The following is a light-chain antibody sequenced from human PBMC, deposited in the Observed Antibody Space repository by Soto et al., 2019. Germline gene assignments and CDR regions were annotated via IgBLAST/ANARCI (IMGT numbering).Light chain of an antibody. CDR3: QQSYSTPVT. Sequence: DNQISQFPSSLSASVGDRVPITCRASQSISSYLTWYQQKPGKAPKLLIYAASSLQSGVPSRFSGSGSGTDFTLTISSLQPEDFATYYCQQSYSTPVTFGQGTKVDIK. CDR1: QSISSY. J-gene: IGKJ1*01. V-gene: IGKV1-39*01. CDR2: AAS.